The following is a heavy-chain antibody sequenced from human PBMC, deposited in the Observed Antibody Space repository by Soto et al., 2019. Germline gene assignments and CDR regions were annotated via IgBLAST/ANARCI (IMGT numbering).Heavy chain of an antibody. CDR3: ARLDRSGYYYGDYFDY. Sequence: SETLSLTCTVSGGSISSGGYYWRWIRQHPGKGLEWIGYIYYSGSTYYNPSLKSRVTISVDTSNNQFSLQLSSVTAADTAVDYCARLDRSGYYYGDYFDYWGQGTLVTVSS. CDR1: GGSISSGGYY. CDR2: IYYSGST. J-gene: IGHJ4*02. V-gene: IGHV4-31*03. D-gene: IGHD3-22*01.